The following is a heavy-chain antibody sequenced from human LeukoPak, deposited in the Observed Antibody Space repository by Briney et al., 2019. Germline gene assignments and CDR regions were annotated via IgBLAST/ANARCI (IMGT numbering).Heavy chain of an antibody. J-gene: IGHJ4*02. V-gene: IGHV3-21*04. CDR2: ISSSSSYI. CDR1: GFTFSSYS. D-gene: IGHD3-22*01. CDR3: AKASSMIVVGPADY. Sequence: GGSLRLSCAASGFTFSSYSMNWVRQAPGKGLEWVSSISSSSSYIYYAGSVKGRFTISRDNAKNSLYLQMNSLRAEDTAVYYCAKASSMIVVGPADYWGQGTLVTVSS.